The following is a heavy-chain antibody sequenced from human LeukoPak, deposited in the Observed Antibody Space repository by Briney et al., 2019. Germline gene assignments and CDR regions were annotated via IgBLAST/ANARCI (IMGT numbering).Heavy chain of an antibody. V-gene: IGHV1-46*01. J-gene: IGHJ4*02. CDR3: ARAQGDGYNHQTQNVYYFDY. CDR1: GYTFTSYY. Sequence: GASVKVSCKASGYTFTSYYMHWVRQAPGQGLEWMGIINPSGGSTSYAQKFQGRVTMTRDMSTSTVYMELSSLRSEDTAVYHCARAQGDGYNHQTQNVYYFDYWGQGTLVTVSS. CDR2: INPSGGST. D-gene: IGHD5-24*01.